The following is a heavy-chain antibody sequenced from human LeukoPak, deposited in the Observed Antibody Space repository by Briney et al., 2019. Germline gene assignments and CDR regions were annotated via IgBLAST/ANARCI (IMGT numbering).Heavy chain of an antibody. J-gene: IGHJ5*02. Sequence: ASVKVSCKASGYTFTGYYIFWVRQAPGQGLKWMGRINPNSGGTQYAQEFKGRVTMTRDTSISTAYMELSRLRSDDTAVYYCARGYCSGGGCYSVENWFDPWGQGTLVTVS. D-gene: IGHD2-15*01. CDR3: ARGYCSGGGCYSVENWFDP. CDR1: GYTFTGYY. V-gene: IGHV1-2*06. CDR2: INPNSGGT.